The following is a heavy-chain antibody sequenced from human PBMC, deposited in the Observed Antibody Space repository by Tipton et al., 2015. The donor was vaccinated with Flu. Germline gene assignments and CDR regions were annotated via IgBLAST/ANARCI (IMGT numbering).Heavy chain of an antibody. CDR2: IYYRGST. V-gene: IGHV4-59*01. CDR1: GDSISPSY. CDR3: ARDRGDGYNDDAFDI. Sequence: LRLSCTASGDSISPSYWTWIRQPPGKGLEWIGHIYYRGSTNYNPSLKSRVTISEDTPKNQFSLKLSSVTAADTAVYYCARDRGDGYNDDAFDIRGQGTMVTVSS. J-gene: IGHJ3*02. D-gene: IGHD5-24*01.